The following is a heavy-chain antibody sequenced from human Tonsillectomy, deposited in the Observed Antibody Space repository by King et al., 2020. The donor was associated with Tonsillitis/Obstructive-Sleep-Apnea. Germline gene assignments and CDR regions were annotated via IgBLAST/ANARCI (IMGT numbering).Heavy chain of an antibody. CDR1: GFTFSSYG. D-gene: IGHD6-13*01. Sequence: VQLVESGGGVVQPGRSLRLSCAASGFTFSSYGMHWVRQAPGKGLEWVAVIWYDGSNKYYADSVNSRFTISRDNSKNTLYLQINSLRPEDTAVYDCASITPSGLAAAGAIDYWGQGTLVTVSS. J-gene: IGHJ4*02. CDR2: IWYDGSNK. CDR3: ASITPSGLAAAGAIDY. V-gene: IGHV3-33*01.